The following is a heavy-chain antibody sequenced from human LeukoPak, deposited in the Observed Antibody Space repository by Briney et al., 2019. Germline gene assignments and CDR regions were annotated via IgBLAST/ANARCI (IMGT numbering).Heavy chain of an antibody. V-gene: IGHV4-59*01. J-gene: IGHJ6*02. CDR3: ARGSSADYYYGMDV. Sequence: YYWSWIRQPPGKGLEWIGYIYYSGSTNYNPSLKSRVTISVDTSKNQFSLKLSSVTAADTAVYYCARGSSADYYYGMDVWGQGTTVTVSS. CDR2: IYYSGST. CDR1: YY. D-gene: IGHD6-25*01.